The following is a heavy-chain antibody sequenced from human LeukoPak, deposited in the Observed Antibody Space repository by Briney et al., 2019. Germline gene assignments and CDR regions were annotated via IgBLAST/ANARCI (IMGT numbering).Heavy chain of an antibody. V-gene: IGHV1-18*01. Sequence: ASVKVSCKASGYTFTSYGISWVRQASGQGLEWMGWISAYNGHTNYAQKLQGRVTMTTDTSTSTAYMELRSLRSDDTAVYYCARGWILWFGDPGGDWGQGTLVTVSS. D-gene: IGHD3-10*01. CDR2: ISAYNGHT. CDR1: GYTFTSYG. J-gene: IGHJ4*02. CDR3: ARGWILWFGDPGGD.